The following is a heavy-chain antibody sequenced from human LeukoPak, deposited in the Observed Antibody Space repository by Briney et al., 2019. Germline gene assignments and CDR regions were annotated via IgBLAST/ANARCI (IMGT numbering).Heavy chain of an antibody. J-gene: IGHJ3*02. V-gene: IGHV4-30-2*01. CDR1: GGSISSGGYS. CDR3: ASSSWYDAFDI. D-gene: IGHD6-13*01. CDR2: IYHSGST. Sequence: PSQTLSLTCAVSGGSISSGGYSWSWIRQPPGKGLEWIGYIYHSGSTYYNSSLKSRVTISVDRSKNQFSLKLSSVTAADTAVYYCASSSWYDAFDIWGQGTMVTVSS.